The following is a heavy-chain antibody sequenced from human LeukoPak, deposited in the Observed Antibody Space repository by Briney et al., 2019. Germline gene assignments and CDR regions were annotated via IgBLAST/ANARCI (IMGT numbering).Heavy chain of an antibody. Sequence: PGGSLRLSCAASGFTFSSYSMNWVRQAPGKGLEWVSSISSSSSYIYYADSVKGRFTISRDNAKNSLYLQMNSLRAEDTAVYYCARDFGVAVAGTGRIYWGQGTLVTVSS. CDR1: GFTFSSYS. CDR3: ARDFGVAVAGTGRIY. CDR2: ISSSSSYI. D-gene: IGHD6-19*01. J-gene: IGHJ4*02. V-gene: IGHV3-21*01.